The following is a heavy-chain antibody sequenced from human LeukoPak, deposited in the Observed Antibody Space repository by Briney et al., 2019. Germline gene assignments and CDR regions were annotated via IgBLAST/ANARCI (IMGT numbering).Heavy chain of an antibody. CDR2: IYSRGST. CDR1: GGSISSGNYY. D-gene: IGHD5-18*01. J-gene: IGHJ3*02. CDR3: ARDRRYSYGFRSDAFDI. Sequence: SETLSLTCTVSGGSISSGNYYLNWIRQPAGKGLEWIGHIYSRGSTNYNSSLKSRVTISLDTSKNQFSLKLSSVTAADTAVYYCARDRRYSYGFRSDAFDIWGQGTMVTVSS. V-gene: IGHV4-61*09.